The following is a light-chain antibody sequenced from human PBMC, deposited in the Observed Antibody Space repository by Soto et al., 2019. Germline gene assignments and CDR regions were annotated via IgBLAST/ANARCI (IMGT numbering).Light chain of an antibody. J-gene: IGKJ2*01. CDR2: GAS. CDR3: QHYNNWPMYT. Sequence: EIVMTQSPAPLSVSPGERATLSCRASQSVSSNLAWYQQKPVQAPRRLIYGASTRATGIPATFSGRGSGTEFTLTISSLQSEDGAVSYCQHYNNWPMYTFGQGTKLEIK. CDR1: QSVSSN. V-gene: IGKV3-15*01.